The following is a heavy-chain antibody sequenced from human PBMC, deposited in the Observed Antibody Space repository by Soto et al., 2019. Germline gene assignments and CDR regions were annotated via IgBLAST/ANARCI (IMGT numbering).Heavy chain of an antibody. D-gene: IGHD3-10*01. V-gene: IGHV3-48*04. CDR3: ARLGDYGSGSY. J-gene: IGHJ4*02. Sequence: EVHLVESGGDLVQPGGSLRLSCAASGFSFSSFSMNWVRQAPGKGLEWVSYISGGGTTTYYADSVKGRFTISRDDAKNSLHLQMNSLQAEDTAVYSCARLGDYGSGSYWGQGTVVTVSS. CDR1: GFSFSSFS. CDR2: ISGGGTTT.